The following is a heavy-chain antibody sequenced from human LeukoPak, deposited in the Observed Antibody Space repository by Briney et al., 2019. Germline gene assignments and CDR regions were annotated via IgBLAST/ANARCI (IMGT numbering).Heavy chain of an antibody. CDR2: S. Sequence: SSETLSLTCTVSGGSMTSGDYYWGWIRQSPGTGLQWIGTSYQGASLKSRVTISLDTSKNQFSLRLTSVTAADTAVYYCARVLGLYQEGMDVWGPGITVTVSS. CDR3: ARVLGLYQEGMDV. CDR1: GGSMTSGDYY. V-gene: IGHV4-61*08. J-gene: IGHJ6*02. D-gene: IGHD2-2*01.